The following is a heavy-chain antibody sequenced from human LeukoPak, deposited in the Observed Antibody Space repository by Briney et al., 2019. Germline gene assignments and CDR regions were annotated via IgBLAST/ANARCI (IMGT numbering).Heavy chain of an antibody. CDR3: ATSRTFDY. CDR2: INSDGSST. V-gene: IGHV3-74*01. Sequence: GGSLRLSCAASGFTFSSYWMHWVRQSPGKGLVWVSGINSDGSSTSYADSVKGRFTISRDNAKNTVYLQMNSLRAEDTAVYHCATSRTFDYWGQGTLVTVSA. J-gene: IGHJ4*02. CDR1: GFTFSSYW.